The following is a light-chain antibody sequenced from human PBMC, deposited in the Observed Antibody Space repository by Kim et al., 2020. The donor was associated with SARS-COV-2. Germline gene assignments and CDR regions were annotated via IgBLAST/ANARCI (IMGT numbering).Light chain of an antibody. CDR3: LQHNVYPLT. CDR1: QAIGNY. Sequence: ASVGDSVTITCRASQAIGNYLVWFQQKPGKGPKRLIYAASALESGVPSRFSGSGSGTEFTLTISSLQPEDAATYFCLQHNVYPLTFGGGTKVEIK. CDR2: AAS. J-gene: IGKJ4*01. V-gene: IGKV1-17*03.